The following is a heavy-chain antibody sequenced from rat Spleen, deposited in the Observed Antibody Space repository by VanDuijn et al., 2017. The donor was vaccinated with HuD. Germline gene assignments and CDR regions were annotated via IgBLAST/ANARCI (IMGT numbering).Heavy chain of an antibody. CDR2: ITPGGGNT. CDR1: RFTFSNYY. V-gene: IGHV5-25*01. D-gene: IGHD1-9*01. Sequence: EVQLVESGGGLVQPGRSMKLSCAALRFTFSNYYMAWVRQAPTKGLEWVASITPGGGNTYYRDSVKGRFTISRDNAKSTLYLQMDSLRSEDTATYYCARHEGTYYGYNYFDYWGQGVMVTVSS. CDR3: ARHEGTYYGYNYFDY. J-gene: IGHJ2*01.